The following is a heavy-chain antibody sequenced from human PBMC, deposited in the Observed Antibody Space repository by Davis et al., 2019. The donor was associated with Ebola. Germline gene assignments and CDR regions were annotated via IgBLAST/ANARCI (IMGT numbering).Heavy chain of an antibody. CDR3: ARCIAAAGTGLDY. J-gene: IGHJ4*02. Sequence: PSETLSLTCTVPGYSISSGYYWGWIRQPPGKGLEWIGSIYHSGSTYYNPSLKSRVTISVDTSKNQFSLKLSSVTAADTAVYYCARCIAAAGTGLDYWGQGTLVTVSS. CDR1: GYSISSGYY. CDR2: IYHSGST. V-gene: IGHV4-38-2*02. D-gene: IGHD6-13*01.